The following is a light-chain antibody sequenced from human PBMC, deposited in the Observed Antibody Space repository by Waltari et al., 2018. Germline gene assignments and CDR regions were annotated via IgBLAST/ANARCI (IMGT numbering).Light chain of an antibody. Sequence: DIQMTQSPSSLSASVGDRVTMTCRASQSITNYLSWYQHKLGEAPNLLVYDASTLVSGVPSRFNGSGSGTEFTLTISSLQPEDLATYYCLQNYSTLMFSFGPGTKVDL. V-gene: IGKV1-39*01. CDR2: DAS. CDR1: QSITNY. J-gene: IGKJ3*01. CDR3: LQNYSTLMFS.